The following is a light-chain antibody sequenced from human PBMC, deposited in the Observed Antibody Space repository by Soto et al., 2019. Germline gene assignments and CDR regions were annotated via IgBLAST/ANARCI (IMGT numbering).Light chain of an antibody. CDR3: QQLNSYPYT. V-gene: IGKV1-9*01. J-gene: IGKJ2*01. CDR2: ASY. CDR1: QGISSY. Sequence: DIQLTQSPSFLSTSVGDRVTITCRASQGISSYLAGYQQKPGKAPKVLIYASYTLQSVVPSRYSGSGSGPELTLTISSLQHEDFATYYCQQLNSYPYTFGQGTKLPIK.